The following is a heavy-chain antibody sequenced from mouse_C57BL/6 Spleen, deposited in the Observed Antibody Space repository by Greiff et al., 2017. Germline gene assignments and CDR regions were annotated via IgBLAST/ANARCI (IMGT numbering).Heavy chain of an antibody. Sequence: EVKLVESGGGLVKPGGSLKLSCAASGFTFSSYAMSWVRQTPEKRLEWVATISDGGSYTYYPDNVKGRFTISRDNAKNNLYRQMSHLKSEDTAMYYGAREAYYYGSSFYAMDYWGQGASVTVSS. CDR2: ISDGGSYT. J-gene: IGHJ4*01. CDR1: GFTFSSYA. CDR3: AREAYYYGSSFYAMDY. D-gene: IGHD1-1*01. V-gene: IGHV5-4*01.